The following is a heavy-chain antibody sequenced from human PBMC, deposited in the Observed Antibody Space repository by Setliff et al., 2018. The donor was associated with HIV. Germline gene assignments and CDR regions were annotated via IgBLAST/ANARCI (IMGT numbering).Heavy chain of an antibody. CDR1: GASITTYF. D-gene: IGHD3-10*01. V-gene: IGHV4-38-2*02. CDR3: ARRDQYGGSPYFES. J-gene: IGHJ4*02. CDR2: FYHSGDT. Sequence: PSETLSLTCIVSGASITTYFWGWIRQPPGEGLEWIVSFYHSGDTYYNPSLKSRVTISVDTSKNQFSLKLSSVTAADTAVYYCARRDQYGGSPYFESWGQGALVTVSS.